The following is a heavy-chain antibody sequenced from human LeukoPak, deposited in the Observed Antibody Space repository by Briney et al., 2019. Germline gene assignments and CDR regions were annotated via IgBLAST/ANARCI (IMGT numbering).Heavy chain of an antibody. D-gene: IGHD6-19*01. V-gene: IGHV3-23*01. CDR3: ATLIAVAGRRVSDY. CDR2: IGDTGGAT. J-gene: IGHJ4*02. Sequence: GGSLRLSCAASGLTFSSYAMSWVRQAPGKGLEWVSGIGDTGGATYYADSVKGRFTISRGNSKNTLYLQMNSLRAEDTAIYYCATLIAVAGRRVSDYWGQGTLVTVSS. CDR1: GLTFSSYA.